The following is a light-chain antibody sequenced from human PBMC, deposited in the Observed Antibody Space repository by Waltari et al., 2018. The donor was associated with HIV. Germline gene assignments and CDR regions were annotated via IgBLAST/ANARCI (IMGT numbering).Light chain of an antibody. Sequence: DIHLTQSPSSLSASVGDRVTITCRASQRISSSLNWYQHRPGKAPNLIIFDTSSLQSGVPSRFNGSGSGTDFTLTISSLKPEDFVTYYCQQSYTTLYTFGQGTRLEIK. CDR2: DTS. V-gene: IGKV1-39*01. J-gene: IGKJ2*01. CDR1: QRISSS. CDR3: QQSYTTLYT.